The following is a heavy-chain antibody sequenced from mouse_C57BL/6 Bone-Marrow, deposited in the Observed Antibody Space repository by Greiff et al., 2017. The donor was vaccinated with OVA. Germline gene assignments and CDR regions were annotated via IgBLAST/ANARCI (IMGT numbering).Heavy chain of an antibody. CDR2: ISYDGSN. Sequence: EVKLVESGPGLVPPSQSLSPTRPVTRSPIPRASHSNWIRQVPGNKLEWMGYISYDGSNNYNPSLKNRIAITRDTSKNQFFLKLNSVTTEDTATYYCARGGYLWYCDVWGTGTTVTVSS. CDR3: ARGGYLWYCDV. D-gene: IGHD2-2*01. J-gene: IGHJ1*03. CDR1: RSPIPRASH. V-gene: IGHV3-6*01.